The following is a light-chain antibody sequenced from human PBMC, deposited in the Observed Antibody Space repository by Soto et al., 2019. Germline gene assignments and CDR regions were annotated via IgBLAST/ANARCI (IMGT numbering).Light chain of an antibody. CDR3: QQYGSSPRYT. CDR2: GAS. CDR1: QSVSSSY. Sequence: EIVLTQSPGTLSLSPGERATLSCRASQSVSSSYLAWYQQKPGQAPRLLIYGASSRATGIPDRFSGSGSGTDFTLTISRLESEDFAVYYCQQYGSSPRYTFDQGTKLEIK. V-gene: IGKV3-20*01. J-gene: IGKJ2*01.